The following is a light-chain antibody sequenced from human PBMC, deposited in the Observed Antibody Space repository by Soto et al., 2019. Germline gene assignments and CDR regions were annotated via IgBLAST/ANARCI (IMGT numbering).Light chain of an antibody. J-gene: IGLJ1*01. CDR2: EVS. V-gene: IGLV2-14*01. CDR1: SSDVGGYDY. CDR3: SSYSISTAYL. Sequence: QSVLAQPASVSGSPGQSITISCTGTSSDVGGYDYVSWYQLHPGKAPKLMVFEVSNRPSGVSYRFSGSKSGNTASLTISGLQAEDEADYFCSSYSISTAYLFGTGPKVTV.